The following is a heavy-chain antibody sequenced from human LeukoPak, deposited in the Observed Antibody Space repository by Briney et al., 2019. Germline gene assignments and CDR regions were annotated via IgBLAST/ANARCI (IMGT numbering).Heavy chain of an antibody. V-gene: IGHV1-69*04. Sequence: SVKVSCKASGYTFTTYGISWVRQAPGQGLEWMGRIIPILGIANYAQKFQGRVTITADKSTSTAYMELSSLRSEDTAVYYCASIDENWFDPWGQGTLVTVSS. CDR2: IIPILGIA. J-gene: IGHJ5*02. CDR3: ASIDENWFDP. CDR1: GYTFTTYG. D-gene: IGHD1-26*01.